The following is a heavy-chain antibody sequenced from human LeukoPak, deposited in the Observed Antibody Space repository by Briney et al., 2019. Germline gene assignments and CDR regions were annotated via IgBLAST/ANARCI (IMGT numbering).Heavy chain of an antibody. V-gene: IGHV1-8*03. D-gene: IGHD3-22*01. CDR3: ARRNYYYDSSGYYYGYYYYYMDV. CDR2: MNPNSGNT. CDR1: GYTFTRYD. Sequence: ASVKVSCKASGYTFTRYDINWVRQATGQGLEWMGWMNPNSGNTGYAQKFQGRVTITRNTSISTAYMELSSLRSEDTAVYYCARRNYYYDSSGYYYGYYYYYMDVWGKGTTVTVSS. J-gene: IGHJ6*03.